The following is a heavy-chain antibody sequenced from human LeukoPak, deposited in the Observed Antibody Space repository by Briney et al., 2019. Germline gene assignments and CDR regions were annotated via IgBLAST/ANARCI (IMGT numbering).Heavy chain of an antibody. Sequence: PSETLSLTRTVSGGSISSSTHYWGWIRQPPGKGLEWMGSIHYSGSTYYNPSLKSRVTISVDMSKNQFSLKLSSVTAADTAVYYCARSYCSSSCYAVGAFDIWGQGTVVTVSS. CDR2: IHYSGST. CDR1: GGSISSSTHY. D-gene: IGHD2-2*01. J-gene: IGHJ3*02. V-gene: IGHV4-39*01. CDR3: ARSYCSSSCYAVGAFDI.